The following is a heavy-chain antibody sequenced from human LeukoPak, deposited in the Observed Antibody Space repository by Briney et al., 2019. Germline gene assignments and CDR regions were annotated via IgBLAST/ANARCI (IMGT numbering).Heavy chain of an antibody. V-gene: IGHV3-48*03. Sequence: GGSLRLSCAASGFTFSSYEMNWVRQAPGKGLEWVSYISSSGSTIYYADSVKGRFTISRDNAKNSLYLQMNSLRAEDTTVYYCASSVAFDAFDIWGQGTMVTVSS. CDR3: ASSVAFDAFDI. CDR2: ISSSGSTI. CDR1: GFTFSSYE. J-gene: IGHJ3*02. D-gene: IGHD4-23*01.